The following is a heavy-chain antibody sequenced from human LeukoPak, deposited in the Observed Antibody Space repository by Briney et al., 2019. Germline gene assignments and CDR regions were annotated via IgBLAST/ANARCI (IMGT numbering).Heavy chain of an antibody. J-gene: IGHJ5*02. D-gene: IGHD4-17*01. V-gene: IGHV6-1*01. Sequence: SQTLSLTCAISGDSVSSNSAAWNWIRQSPSRGLEWLGRTYYRSKWYNDHAVSVKSRITINVDTSKNQFSLQLNSVTPEDTAVYYCAKGETTVTPNWFGPWGQGTLVTVSS. CDR3: AKGETTVTPNWFGP. CDR2: TYYRSKWYN. CDR1: GDSVSSNSAA.